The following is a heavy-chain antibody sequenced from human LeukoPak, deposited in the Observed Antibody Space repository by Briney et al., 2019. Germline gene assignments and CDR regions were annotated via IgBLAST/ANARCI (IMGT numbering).Heavy chain of an antibody. CDR2: ISISSSPI. D-gene: IGHD3-22*01. Sequence: GGSLRLSWAASGFIFSSYSINWVRQAPGKGLEWVSSISISSSPIYYADPVKGRFTISRDNAKNSLYLQMNSLRAEDTAVYYCVRDHHRRLYDNQARDTFDIWGQGTMVTVSS. V-gene: IGHV3-48*01. J-gene: IGHJ3*02. CDR1: GFIFSSYS. CDR3: VRDHHRRLYDNQARDTFDI.